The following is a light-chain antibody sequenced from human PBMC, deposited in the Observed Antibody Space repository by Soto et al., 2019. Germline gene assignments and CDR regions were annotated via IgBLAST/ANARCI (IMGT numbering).Light chain of an antibody. V-gene: IGKV1-39*01. CDR1: QSIANY. Sequence: DIQMTQSPSSLSASVGDRVTITCRASQSIANYLNWYQQKPGTAPKLLIFAASSLQSGVPSRLSGSGSGTDFTLTISSLQPEDFATYYCQQSQGTFGQGTKVDIK. J-gene: IGKJ1*01. CDR2: AAS. CDR3: QQSQGT.